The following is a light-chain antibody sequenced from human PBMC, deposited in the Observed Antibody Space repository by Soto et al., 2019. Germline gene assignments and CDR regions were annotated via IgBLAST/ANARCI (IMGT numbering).Light chain of an antibody. CDR3: QQYGSSSWT. CDR2: GAS. CDR1: QSVSSSY. V-gene: IGKV3-20*01. J-gene: IGKJ1*01. Sequence: EIVLTQSPGTLSLSPGERATLSCRASQSVSSSYLAWYQQKPGQAPRLLIYGASSRATGIPDRFSSSGSGTDFTLTISRLEPEDFAVNYCQQYGSSSWTFGQGTKVEIK.